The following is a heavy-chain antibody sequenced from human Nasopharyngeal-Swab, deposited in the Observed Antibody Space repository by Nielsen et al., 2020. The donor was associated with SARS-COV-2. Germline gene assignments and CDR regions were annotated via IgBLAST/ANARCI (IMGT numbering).Heavy chain of an antibody. J-gene: IGHJ6*02. CDR1: GFSLSTSGMC. V-gene: IGHV2-70*01. Sequence: SGPTLVKPTQTLTLICTFSGFSLSTSGMCVSWIRQPPGKALEWLALIDWDDDKYYSTSLKTRLTISKDTSKNQVVLTMTNMDPVDTATYYCARMPVQLERPGDYYYYGMDVWGQGTTVTVSS. CDR2: IDWDDDK. D-gene: IGHD1-1*01. CDR3: ARMPVQLERPGDYYYYGMDV.